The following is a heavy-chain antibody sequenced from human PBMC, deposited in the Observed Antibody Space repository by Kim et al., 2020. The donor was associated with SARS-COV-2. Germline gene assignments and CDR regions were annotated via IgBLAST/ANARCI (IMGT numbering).Heavy chain of an antibody. Sequence: ERNARGRGTMTRDRSKSQVYMDLRRLSSEDTAVYHCAREGDSAAKHFDYWGQGTLVTVSS. CDR3: AREGDSAAKHFDY. V-gene: IGHV1-46*03. J-gene: IGHJ4*02. D-gene: IGHD2-15*01.